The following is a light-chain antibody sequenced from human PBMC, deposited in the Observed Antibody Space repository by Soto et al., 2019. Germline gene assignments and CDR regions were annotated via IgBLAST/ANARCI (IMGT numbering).Light chain of an antibody. J-gene: IGKJ1*01. Sequence: DIQMTQSPSTLSASVGDRVTITCRASQSIGSLLAWYQQKPGKAPKFLIYMASSLHSGVPSRFSGSGSGTEFSLTITSLQSDDFATYYCHQFRRFTRSLGQGTKVDIK. CDR2: MAS. CDR1: QSIGSL. V-gene: IGKV1-5*03. CDR3: HQFRRFTRS.